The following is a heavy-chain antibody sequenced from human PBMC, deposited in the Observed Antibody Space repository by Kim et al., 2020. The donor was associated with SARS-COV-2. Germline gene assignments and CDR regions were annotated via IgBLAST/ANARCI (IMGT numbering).Heavy chain of an antibody. J-gene: IGHJ4*01. D-gene: IGHD5-12*01. Sequence: GGSLRLSCAASGFTFSSYAMHWVRQAPGKGLEWVAVISYDGSNKYYADSVKGRFTISRDNSKNTLYLQMNSLRAEDTAVYYCARGGGYNGPFDYWGQEPWSPSPQ. CDR3: ARGGGYNGPFDY. CDR1: GFTFSSYA. CDR2: ISYDGSNK. V-gene: IGHV3-30*04.